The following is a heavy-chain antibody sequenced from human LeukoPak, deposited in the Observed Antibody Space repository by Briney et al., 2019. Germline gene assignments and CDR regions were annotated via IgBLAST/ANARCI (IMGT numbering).Heavy chain of an antibody. CDR1: GFTFSSYG. Sequence: GGSLRLSCAASGFTFSSYGMHWVRQAPGKGLEWVAVISYDGSNKYYADSVKGRFTISRDNSKNTLYLQMNSLRAEDTAVYYCAKVRSGSYFVAGFDAFDIWGQGTMVTVSS. D-gene: IGHD1-26*01. V-gene: IGHV3-30*18. J-gene: IGHJ3*02. CDR3: AKVRSGSYFVAGFDAFDI. CDR2: ISYDGSNK.